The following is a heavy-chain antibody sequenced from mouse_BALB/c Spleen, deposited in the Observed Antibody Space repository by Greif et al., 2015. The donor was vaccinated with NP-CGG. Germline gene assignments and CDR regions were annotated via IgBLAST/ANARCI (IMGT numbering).Heavy chain of an antibody. CDR3: TRYGGLDHFYAMDY. V-gene: IGHV1S81*02. J-gene: IGHJ4*01. CDR2: INPSNGGT. CDR1: GYTFTSYY. D-gene: IGHD1-1*02. Sequence: QVQLQQSGAELVKPGASVKLSCKASGYTFTSYYMYWVKQRPGQGLEWIGGINPSNGGTNFNEKFKSKATLTVDKSSSTACMQLSSLTSEDSAVYYCTRYGGLDHFYAMDYWGQGTSVTVSS.